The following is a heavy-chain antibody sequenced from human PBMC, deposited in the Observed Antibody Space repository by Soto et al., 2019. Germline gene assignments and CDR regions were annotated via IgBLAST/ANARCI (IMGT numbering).Heavy chain of an antibody. CDR2: IIPIFGTA. V-gene: IGHV1-69*13. D-gene: IGHD2-2*01. J-gene: IGHJ6*02. CDR1: GGTFSSYA. Sequence: GASVKVSCKASGGTFSSYAISWVRQAPGQGLEWMGGIIPIFGTANYAQKSQGRVTITADESTSTAYMELSSLRSEDTAVHYCAREPDCSSTSCSDPATYYYYYGMDLWGQGTTVTVSS. CDR3: AREPDCSSTSCSDPATYYYYYGMDL.